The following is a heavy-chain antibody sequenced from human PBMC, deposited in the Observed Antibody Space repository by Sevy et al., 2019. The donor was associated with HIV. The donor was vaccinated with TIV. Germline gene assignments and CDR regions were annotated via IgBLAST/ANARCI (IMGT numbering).Heavy chain of an antibody. Sequence: GGSLRLSCAASGFTFTDYAVHWVRQAPGKGLEWVALMSYVRDSENYADSVKGRFPISRDNTKNTLYLQMNSLRAEDTAVYYCARLLSCGGDCYYYDSWGQGTLVTVSS. V-gene: IGHV3-30*04. D-gene: IGHD2-21*02. CDR3: ARLLSCGGDCYYYDS. J-gene: IGHJ4*02. CDR1: GFTFTDYA. CDR2: MSYVRDSE.